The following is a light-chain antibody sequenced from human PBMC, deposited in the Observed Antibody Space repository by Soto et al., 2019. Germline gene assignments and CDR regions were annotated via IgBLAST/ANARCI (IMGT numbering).Light chain of an antibody. V-gene: IGLV2-14*01. CDR1: RRDCGSYKF. CDR2: EVS. Sequence: QSVLTQPASVSGSPGRAMAISCTGMRRDCGSYKFVSWYQKHPGKAPKLIIYEVSNRPSGGSNRFSGSPSGNTASLTISGLHADDEAEYSCSSHTTSTTLGVFGGET. J-gene: IGLJ2*01. CDR3: SSHTTSTTLGV.